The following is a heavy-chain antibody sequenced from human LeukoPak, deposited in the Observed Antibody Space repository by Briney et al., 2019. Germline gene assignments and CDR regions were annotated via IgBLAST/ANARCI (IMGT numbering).Heavy chain of an antibody. D-gene: IGHD5-18*01. CDR1: GFTFSSYG. V-gene: IGHV3-30*02. Sequence: GGSLRLSCAASGFTFSSYGMHWVRQAPGKGLEWVAFIRYDGSNKYYADSVKGRFTISRDNSKNTLYLQMNSLRAEDTAVYYCAKGGIVDTAMVYYYYGMDVWGQGTTVTVSS. CDR2: IRYDGSNK. CDR3: AKGGIVDTAMVYYYYGMDV. J-gene: IGHJ6*02.